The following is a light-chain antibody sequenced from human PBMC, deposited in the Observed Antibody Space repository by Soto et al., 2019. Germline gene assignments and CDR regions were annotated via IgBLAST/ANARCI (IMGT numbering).Light chain of an antibody. CDR3: QKYDSAPLT. J-gene: IGKJ3*01. V-gene: IGKV1-27*01. CDR2: ASS. CDR1: QAIGPY. Sequence: DIQMTQSPSSLSASIGDEVTVTCRASQAIGPYLAWYQKKPGKGPKLLIYASSTLHSGVPSRFSGSRSGTDFTLTISSLQPEDVATYYCQKYDSAPLTFGPGTKVDNK.